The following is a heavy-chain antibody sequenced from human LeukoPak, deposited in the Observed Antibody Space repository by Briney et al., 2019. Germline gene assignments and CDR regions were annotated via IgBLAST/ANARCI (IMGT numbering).Heavy chain of an antibody. Sequence: GSLRLSCAASGFTFSSYSMNWVRQAPGKGLEWVSSISSSSSYIYYADSVKGRFTISRDNAKNSLYLQMNSLRAEDTAVYYCARDGIAAAAYYFDYWGQGTLVTVSS. D-gene: IGHD6-13*01. CDR3: ARDGIAAAAYYFDY. J-gene: IGHJ4*02. CDR2: ISSSSSYI. CDR1: GFTFSSYS. V-gene: IGHV3-21*01.